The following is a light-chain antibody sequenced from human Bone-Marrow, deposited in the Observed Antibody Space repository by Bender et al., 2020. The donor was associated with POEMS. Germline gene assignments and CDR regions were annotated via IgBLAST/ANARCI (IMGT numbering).Light chain of an antibody. CDR3: GSYTRTVSPV. Sequence: QSALTQPASVSGSPGQSITISCTGTSGDVGGYDYVSWYQQHPGRATKLIIYDVSSRPSGISTRFSGSKSGNTASLTISGLQGEDEGCYYCGSYTRTVSPVFGGGTKLTVL. V-gene: IGLV2-14*03. J-gene: IGLJ2*01. CDR2: DVS. CDR1: SGDVGGYDY.